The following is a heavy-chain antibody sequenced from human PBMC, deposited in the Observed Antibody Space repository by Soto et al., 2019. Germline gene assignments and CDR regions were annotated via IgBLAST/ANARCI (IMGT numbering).Heavy chain of an antibody. V-gene: IGHV3-9*01. CDR3: AKEKASPTDYYYGMDV. CDR2: ISWNSGSI. Sequence: PGGSLRLSCAASGFTFDDYAMHWIRQAPGKGLEWVSGISWNSGSIGYADSVKGRFTISRDNAKNSLYLQMNSLRAEGTALYYCAKEKASPTDYYYGMDVWGQGTTVTVSS. J-gene: IGHJ6*02. CDR1: GFTFDDYA.